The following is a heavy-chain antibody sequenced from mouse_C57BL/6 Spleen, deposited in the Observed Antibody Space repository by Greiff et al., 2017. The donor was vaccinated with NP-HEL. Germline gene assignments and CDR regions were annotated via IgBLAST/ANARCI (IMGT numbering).Heavy chain of an antibody. Sequence: VKLQESGAELVKPGASVKLSCKASGYTFTEYTIHWVKQRSGQGLEWIGWFYPGSGSIKYNEKFKDKATLTADKSSSTVYMELSRLTSEDSAVYFCARHEVYYYGSSGYFDVWGTGTTVTVSS. CDR3: ARHEVYYYGSSGYFDV. CDR1: GYTFTEYT. D-gene: IGHD1-1*01. CDR2: FYPGSGSI. V-gene: IGHV1-62-2*01. J-gene: IGHJ1*03.